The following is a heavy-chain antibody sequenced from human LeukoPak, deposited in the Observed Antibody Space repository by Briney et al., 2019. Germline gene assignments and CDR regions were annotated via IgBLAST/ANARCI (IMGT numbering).Heavy chain of an antibody. D-gene: IGHD3-3*01. Sequence: LPGRSLRLSCAASGFTFDDYAMHWVRQAPGKGLEWVSGISWNSGSIGYADSVKGRFTISRDNAKNSLYLQMNSLRAEDTAVYYCAKDFHRPQYYDFWSGYPPRGGFYMDVWGKGTTVTVSS. J-gene: IGHJ6*03. CDR2: ISWNSGSI. V-gene: IGHV3-9*01. CDR3: AKDFHRPQYYDFWSGYPPRGGFYMDV. CDR1: GFTFDDYA.